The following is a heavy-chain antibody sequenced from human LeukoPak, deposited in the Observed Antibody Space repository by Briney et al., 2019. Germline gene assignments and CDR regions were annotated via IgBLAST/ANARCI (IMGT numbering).Heavy chain of an antibody. V-gene: IGHV1-8*03. D-gene: IGHD2-2*01. J-gene: IGHJ5*02. CDR2: MNPNSGNT. CDR3: ARLSLSCSSTSCYEWFDP. CDR1: GYTFTSYD. Sequence: SVKVSCKASGYTFTSYDINWVRQATGQGLEWMGWMNPNSGNTGYAQKFQGRDTITRNTSISTAYMELSSLRSEDTAVYYCARLSLSCSSTSCYEWFDPWGQGTLVTVSS.